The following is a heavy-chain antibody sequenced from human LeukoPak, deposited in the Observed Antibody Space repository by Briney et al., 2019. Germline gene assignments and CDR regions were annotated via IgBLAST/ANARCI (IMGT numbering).Heavy chain of an antibody. CDR1: GFTFSDHY. J-gene: IGHJ4*02. CDR3: ARDPGDFALD. CDR2: ISSTSYYT. D-gene: IGHD7-27*01. V-gene: IGHV3-11*06. Sequence: PGGSLRLSCAASGFTFSDHYMSWIRQAPGKGLEWVSYISSTSYYTNYADSVKGRFTISRDNAKNSLYLQMNSLRGEDTAVYYCARDPGDFALDWGQGTLVTVSS.